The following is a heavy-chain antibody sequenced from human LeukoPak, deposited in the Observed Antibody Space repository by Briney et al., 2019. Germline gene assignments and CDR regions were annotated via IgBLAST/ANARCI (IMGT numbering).Heavy chain of an antibody. D-gene: IGHD3-10*02. CDR2: ISSSGSTI. V-gene: IGHV3-48*03. CDR3: AELGITMIGGV. J-gene: IGHJ6*04. CDR1: GFTFSSYA. Sequence: GGSLRLSCAASGFTFSSYALHWVRQAPGKGLEWVSYISSSGSTIYYADSVKGRFTISRDNAKNSLYLQMNSLRAEDTAVYYCAELGITMIGGVWGKGTTVTISS.